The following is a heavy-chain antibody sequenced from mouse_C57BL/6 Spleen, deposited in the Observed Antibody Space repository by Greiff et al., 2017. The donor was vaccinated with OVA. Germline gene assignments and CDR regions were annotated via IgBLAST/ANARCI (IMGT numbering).Heavy chain of an antibody. CDR2: IYPGDGDT. CDR1: GYAFSSSW. CDR3: ARSVYDGYYDYAMDY. J-gene: IGHJ4*01. Sequence: QVQLQQSGPELVKPGASVKISCKASGYAFSSSWMNWVKQRPGKGLEWIGRIYPGDGDTNYNGKFKGKATLTADKSSSTAYMQLSSLTSEDSAVYVCARSVYDGYYDYAMDYWGQGTSVTVSS. D-gene: IGHD2-3*01. V-gene: IGHV1-82*01.